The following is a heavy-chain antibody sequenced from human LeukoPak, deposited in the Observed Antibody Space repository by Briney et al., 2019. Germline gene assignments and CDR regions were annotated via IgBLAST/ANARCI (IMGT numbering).Heavy chain of an antibody. CDR3: VKDFGRIRGTPAS. D-gene: IGHD1-26*01. CDR1: GFVFTIYT. CDR2: ISGSGNGFSI. Sequence: GGSLRLSCSASGFVFTIYTMYWVRQAPGKGPECVSTISGSGNGFSIYYAESVKGRFTISRDDSKSIVYLQMNGLRSEDTAVYYCVKDFGRIRGTPASWGQGPLVPVSS. V-gene: IGHV3-64D*06. J-gene: IGHJ1*01.